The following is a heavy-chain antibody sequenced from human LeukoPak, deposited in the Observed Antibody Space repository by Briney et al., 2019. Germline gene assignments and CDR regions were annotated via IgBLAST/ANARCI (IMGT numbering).Heavy chain of an antibody. J-gene: IGHJ4*02. CDR3: ARANFLYCSSTTCLFDY. CDR1: GYTFTDYY. Sequence: ASVKVSCKASGYTFTDYYLHWVRRAPGQGFEWMGWINPNRGDTNYAQKFQGRVTMTRDTSISTAHMEMSRLRSDDTAVYYCARANFLYCSSTTCLFDYWGQGTLVTVSS. D-gene: IGHD2-2*01. V-gene: IGHV1-2*02. CDR2: INPNRGDT.